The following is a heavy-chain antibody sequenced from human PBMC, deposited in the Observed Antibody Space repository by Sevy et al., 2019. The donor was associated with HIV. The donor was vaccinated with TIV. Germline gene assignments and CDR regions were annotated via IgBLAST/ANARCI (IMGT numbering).Heavy chain of an antibody. CDR1: GFALSDAW. Sequence: GGSLRLSCAASGFALSDAWMTWVRRAPGKGLEWVDRIKNKPDRGTADVAAPVKARFTISRDDSKNTLYLQMNSLKTEDTAVYYCTTDASFHPWYALQYWGQGSLVTVSS. V-gene: IGHV3-15*01. J-gene: IGHJ1*01. CDR2: IKNKPDRGTA. D-gene: IGHD6-13*01. CDR3: TTDASFHPWYALQY.